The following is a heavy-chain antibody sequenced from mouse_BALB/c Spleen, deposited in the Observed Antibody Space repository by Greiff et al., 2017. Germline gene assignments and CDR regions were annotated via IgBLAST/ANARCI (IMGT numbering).Heavy chain of an antibody. CDR1: GFSLTGYG. CDR3: ARDQGYDYDPCLAY. Sequence: QVQLKESGPGLVAPSQSLSITCTVSGFSLTGYGVNWVRQPPGKGLEWLGMIWGDGSTDYNSALKSRLSISKDNSKSQVFLKMNSLQTDDTARYYCARDQGYDYDPCLAYWGQGTLVTVSA. V-gene: IGHV2-6-7*01. CDR2: IWGDGST. J-gene: IGHJ3*01. D-gene: IGHD2-4*01.